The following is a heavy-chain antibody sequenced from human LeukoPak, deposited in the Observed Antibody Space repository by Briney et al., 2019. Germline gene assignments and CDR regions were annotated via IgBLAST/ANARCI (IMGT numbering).Heavy chain of an antibody. V-gene: IGHV4-4*02. CDR1: GGSISSTNW. CDR2: VHLSGRT. Sequence: PSGTLSLTCGVSGGSISSTNWWTWVRQPPGEGLEWIGEVHLSGRTNYNPSLESRVTMSVDMSENHISLKPTSVTAADTAVCYCAREGGPYRPLDYSGQGTLVTVSS. CDR3: AREGGPYRPLDY. J-gene: IGHJ4*02.